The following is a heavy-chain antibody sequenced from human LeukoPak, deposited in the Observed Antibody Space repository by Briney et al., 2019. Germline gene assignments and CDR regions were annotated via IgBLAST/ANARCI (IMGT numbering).Heavy chain of an antibody. CDR3: ARDQEHCSGTSCYPYWYDS. Sequence: SETLSLTCTVSGDSISNYYWSWIRQPAGEGLEWIGRISSSGSTNYNPSLKSRLTMSIDTSKNQFSLKLSSVTAADTAVYFCARDQEHCSGTSCYPYWYDSWGQGTLVTVSS. CDR2: ISSSGST. D-gene: IGHD2-2*01. CDR1: GDSISNYY. V-gene: IGHV4-4*07. J-gene: IGHJ5*01.